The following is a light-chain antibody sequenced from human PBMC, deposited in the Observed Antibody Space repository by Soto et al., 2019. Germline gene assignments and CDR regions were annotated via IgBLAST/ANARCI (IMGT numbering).Light chain of an antibody. Sequence: EIVMTQSPATLSVSPGERATLSCRASQSVSSNLAWYQQKPGQAPRLLIYGASTRATGIPARFSGSGSGTEFTLTISSLQSEDFAVYYSQQYNNWPSPSITFGQGTRLEIK. J-gene: IGKJ5*01. CDR3: QQYNNWPSPSIT. CDR2: GAS. CDR1: QSVSSN. V-gene: IGKV3-15*01.